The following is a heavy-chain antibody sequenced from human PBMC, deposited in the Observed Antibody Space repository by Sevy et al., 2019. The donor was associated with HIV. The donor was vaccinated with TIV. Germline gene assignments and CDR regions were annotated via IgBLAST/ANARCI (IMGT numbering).Heavy chain of an antibody. CDR2: ISGSGGSGDKT. CDR1: GFTFSNYA. D-gene: IGHD3-22*01. V-gene: IGHV3-23*01. CDR3: AMKYDSSGYFDY. Sequence: GGSLRLSCAASGFTFSNYAMNWVRQAPGKGLEWVSGISGSGGSGDKTNYADSVKGRFTISRDDSKNSLYIQLNSLRAEDTARYYCAMKYDSSGYFDYWGQGTLVTVSS. J-gene: IGHJ4*02.